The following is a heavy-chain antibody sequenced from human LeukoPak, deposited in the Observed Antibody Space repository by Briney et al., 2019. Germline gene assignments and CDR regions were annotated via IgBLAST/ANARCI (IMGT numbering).Heavy chain of an antibody. J-gene: IGHJ5*02. CDR1: GGSISSGDYY. V-gene: IGHV4-39*07. D-gene: IGHD2-2*01. CDR3: ARGEVRCSSTSCYVGWFDP. Sequence: SETLSLTCTVSGGSISSGDYYWSWIRQPPGKGLEWIGEINHSGSTNYNPSLKSRVTTSVDTSKNQFSLKLSSVTAADTAVYYCARGEVRCSSTSCYVGWFDPWGQGTLVTVSS. CDR2: INHSGST.